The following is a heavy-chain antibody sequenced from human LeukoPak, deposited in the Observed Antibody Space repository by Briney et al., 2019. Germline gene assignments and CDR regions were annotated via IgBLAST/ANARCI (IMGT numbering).Heavy chain of an antibody. J-gene: IGHJ4*02. V-gene: IGHV1-2*02. Sequence: ASVKVSCKASGYTFTGYYVHWVRQAPGQGLEWMGWINPNSGGTNYAQKFQGRVTMTRDTSISTAYMELSRLRSDDTAVYYCARSQRVQYYDFWSGYHMFHDYWGQGTLVTVSS. CDR3: ARSQRVQYYDFWSGYHMFHDY. CDR1: GYTFTGYY. CDR2: INPNSGGT. D-gene: IGHD3-3*01.